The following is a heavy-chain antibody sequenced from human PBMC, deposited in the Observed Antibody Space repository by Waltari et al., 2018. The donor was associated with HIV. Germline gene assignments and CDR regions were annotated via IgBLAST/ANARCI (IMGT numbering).Heavy chain of an antibody. V-gene: IGHV3-30*02. CDR1: GLTFGHYG. CDR2: IRYDGSDK. CDR3: AKTTMVTPYYYYGVDV. J-gene: IGHJ6*02. Sequence: QVQLVESGGGGVQRGGSLRLTCAAAGLTFGHYGMHWVRQAPGKGLEWVAFIRYDGSDKYYADFVKGRFTISRDNSKNTLYLQTNSLRAEDTAVYYCAKTTMVTPYYYYGVDVWGQGATVTVSS. D-gene: IGHD5-18*01.